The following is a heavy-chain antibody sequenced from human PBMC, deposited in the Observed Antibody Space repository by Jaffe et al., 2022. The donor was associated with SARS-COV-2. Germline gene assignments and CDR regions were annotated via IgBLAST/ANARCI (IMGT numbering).Heavy chain of an antibody. V-gene: IGHV1-8*01. D-gene: IGHD3-22*01. J-gene: IGHJ4*02. CDR2: MNPDSGKT. CDR3: ARGLYDSSAYYY. CDR1: GYSFTSYD. Sequence: QVQLVQSGAEIKKPGASVKVSCKASGYSFTSYDISWVRQATGQGLEWMGWMNPDSGKTAYAQKFQGRLIMTRNTSITTAYMELSSLRSGDTAVYYCARGLYDSSAYYYWGQGTLVTVSS.